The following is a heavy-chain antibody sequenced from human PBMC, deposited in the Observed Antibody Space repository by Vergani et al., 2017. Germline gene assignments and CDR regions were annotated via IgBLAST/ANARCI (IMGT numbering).Heavy chain of an antibody. V-gene: IGHV3-64D*06. CDR1: GFSFSSYD. CDR3: VKVGRGYTNGYLETQGWDY. CDR2: ISSNGYST. D-gene: IGHD5-18*01. Sequence: EVQLVESGGGLVQPGGSLRLSCSASGFSFSSYDMHWVRQAPGKGLEYVSAISSNGYSTYYADSVKGRFTISRDNSKNTLYLQMNSLRIEDRAVYYCVKVGRGYTNGYLETQGWDYWGQGTLVTVSS. J-gene: IGHJ4*02.